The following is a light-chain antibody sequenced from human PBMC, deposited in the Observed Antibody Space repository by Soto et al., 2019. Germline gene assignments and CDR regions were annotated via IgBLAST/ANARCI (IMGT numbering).Light chain of an antibody. Sequence: EILLTQSPSTLPLSPGERATLTCRASQSIGRHLAWYQQKPGQAPNLLIFASSTMPTGVPARFSGSGSGTDFTLTISSLEAEDFAVYYCQQRSSYPPTFGGGTKVEIK. CDR2: ASS. J-gene: IGKJ4*01. V-gene: IGKV3-11*01. CDR3: QQRSSYPPT. CDR1: QSIGRH.